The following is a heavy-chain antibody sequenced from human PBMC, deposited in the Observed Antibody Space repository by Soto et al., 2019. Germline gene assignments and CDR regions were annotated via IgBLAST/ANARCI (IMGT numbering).Heavy chain of an antibody. V-gene: IGHV1-2*04. J-gene: IGHJ4*02. CDR3: AREAGVGGYYGSGSYQGGPNFDY. Sequence: QVQLVQSGAEVKKPGASVKVSCKASGYTFTGYYMHWVRQAPGQGLEWMGWINPNSGGTNYAQKFQGWVTMTRDTSISTAYMELSRLRSDDTAVYYCAREAGVGGYYGSGSYQGGPNFDYWGQGTLVTVSS. D-gene: IGHD3-10*01. CDR2: INPNSGGT. CDR1: GYTFTGYY.